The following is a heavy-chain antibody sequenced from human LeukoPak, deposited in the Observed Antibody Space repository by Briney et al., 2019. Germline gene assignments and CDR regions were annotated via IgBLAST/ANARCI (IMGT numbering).Heavy chain of an antibody. Sequence: SETLSLTCTVSGGSISSGSYYWSWIRQPAGKGLEWIGRIYTSGSTNYNPSLKSRVTISVDTSKNQFSLKLSSVTAADTAVYYCARVSYDFWSGFSEVIDYWGQGTLVTVSS. CDR3: ARVSYDFWSGFSEVIDY. D-gene: IGHD3-3*01. J-gene: IGHJ4*02. CDR1: GGSISSGSYY. CDR2: IYTSGST. V-gene: IGHV4-61*02.